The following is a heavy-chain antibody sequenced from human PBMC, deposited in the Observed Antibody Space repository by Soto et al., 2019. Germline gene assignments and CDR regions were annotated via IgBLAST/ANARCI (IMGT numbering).Heavy chain of an antibody. CDR3: AREAPMDV. J-gene: IGHJ6*02. Sequence: GSLRLSCAASGFTVSSKYMSWVRQAPGKGLEWVSVIGSAGNTYYADSVRGRFTISRDNSKNTLYLEMSSLRADDTAVYYCAREAPMDVWGQGTTVTVSS. CDR2: IGSAGNT. CDR1: GFTVSSKY. V-gene: IGHV3-53*01.